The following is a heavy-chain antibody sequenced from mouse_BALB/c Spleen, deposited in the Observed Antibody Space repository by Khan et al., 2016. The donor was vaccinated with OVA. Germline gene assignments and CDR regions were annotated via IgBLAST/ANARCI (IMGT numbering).Heavy chain of an antibody. J-gene: IGHJ4*01. D-gene: IGHD1-1*01. V-gene: IGHV10-1*02. CDR3: VRHAGGSSYYALDY. CDR1: GFTFNTYA. CDR2: IRIKSNNYAT. Sequence: EVQLVESGGGLVQPKGSLKLSCTASGFTFNTYAMNWVRQAPGKGLEWVARIRIKSNNYATYYADSVKDRFTISRDESQSMIYLQMNNLKTEDTAMYYCVRHAGGSSYYALDYWDQGTSVTVSS.